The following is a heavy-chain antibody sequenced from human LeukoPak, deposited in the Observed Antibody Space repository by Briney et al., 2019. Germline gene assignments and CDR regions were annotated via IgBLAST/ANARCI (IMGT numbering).Heavy chain of an antibody. CDR3: ARQISINLIDY. J-gene: IGHJ4*02. D-gene: IGHD1-14*01. Sequence: SETLSLTCTVPGGSISSSSYFWGWIRQPPGKGLEWIGSIYYSGSTYYNPSLKSRVTISVDTSKNQFSLKLRSVTAADTAVYYCARQISINLIDYWGQGTLVTVSS. V-gene: IGHV4-39*01. CDR2: IYYSGST. CDR1: GGSISSSSYF.